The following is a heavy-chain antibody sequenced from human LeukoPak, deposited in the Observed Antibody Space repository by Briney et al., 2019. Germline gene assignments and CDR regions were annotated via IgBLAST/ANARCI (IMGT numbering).Heavy chain of an antibody. D-gene: IGHD2-2*01. J-gene: IGHJ4*02. CDR3: AKPSYCGSSTCPLGD. Sequence: GGSLRLSCAASGFGFTSHGMDWVRQTPGKGLEWVAFIRSDGSNKYYADSVKGRFTVSRDNSKNTLYVQMNSLRHEDTAVYYCAKPSYCGSSTCPLGDWGQGTLVTVSS. CDR2: IRSDGSNK. CDR1: GFGFTSHG. V-gene: IGHV3-30*02.